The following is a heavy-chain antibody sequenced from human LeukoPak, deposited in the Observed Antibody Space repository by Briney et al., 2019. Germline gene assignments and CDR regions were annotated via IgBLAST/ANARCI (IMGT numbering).Heavy chain of an antibody. V-gene: IGHV4-59*01. CDR2: IYYSGST. D-gene: IGHD5-18*01. CDR3: ARWGYGPYGYYYYYMDV. Sequence: SETLSLTCTVSGGSLSSYYWSWIRQPPGKGLEWIGYIYYSGSTNYNPSLKSRVTISVDTSKNQFSLKLSSVTAADTAVYYCARWGYGPYGYYYYYMDVWGKGTTVTVSS. J-gene: IGHJ6*03. CDR1: GGSLSSYY.